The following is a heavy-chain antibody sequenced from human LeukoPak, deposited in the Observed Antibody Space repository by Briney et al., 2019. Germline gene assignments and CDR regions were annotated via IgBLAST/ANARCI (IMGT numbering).Heavy chain of an antibody. CDR2: INHSGST. Sequence: SSETLSLTCAVYGGSFSGYYWSWIRQPPGKGLEWLGEINHSGSTNYNPSLKSRVTISVDTSKNQFSLKLSSVTAADTAVYYCARGRYDFWSGYYTGGFDYWGQGTLVTVSS. D-gene: IGHD3-3*01. J-gene: IGHJ4*02. CDR1: GGSFSGYY. CDR3: ARGRYDFWSGYYTGGFDY. V-gene: IGHV4-34*01.